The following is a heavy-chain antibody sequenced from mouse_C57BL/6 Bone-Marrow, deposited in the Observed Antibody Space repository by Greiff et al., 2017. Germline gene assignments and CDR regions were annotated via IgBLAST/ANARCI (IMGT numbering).Heavy chain of an antibody. J-gene: IGHJ2*01. CDR2: IRLKSDNYAT. CDR1: GFTFSNYW. V-gene: IGHV6-3*01. CDR3: TVDYYIYFDY. D-gene: IGHD1-1*01. Sequence: DVMLVESGGGLVQPGGSMKLSCVASGFTFSNYWMNWVRQSPEKGLEWVAQIRLKSDNYATHYAESVKGRFTISRDDSKSSVYLQMNNLRAEDTGIYYCTVDYYIYFDYWGQGTTLTVSS.